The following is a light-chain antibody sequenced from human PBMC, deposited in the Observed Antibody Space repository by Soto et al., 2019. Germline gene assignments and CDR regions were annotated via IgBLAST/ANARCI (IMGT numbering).Light chain of an antibody. J-gene: IGKJ1*01. CDR1: QSVSSY. V-gene: IGKV3-11*01. CDR2: DAS. CDR3: QQRSNWRWT. Sequence: EIVLTQSPATLSLSPGERATLSRRASQSVSSYLAWYQQKPGQAPRLLIYDASNRATGIPARFSGSGSGTDFTLTISSLEPEDFAVYYCQQRSNWRWTFGQGTKVDIK.